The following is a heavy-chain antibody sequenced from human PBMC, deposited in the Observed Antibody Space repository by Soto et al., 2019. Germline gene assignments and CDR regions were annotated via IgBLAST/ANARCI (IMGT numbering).Heavy chain of an antibody. D-gene: IGHD1-1*01. V-gene: IGHV2-5*02. CDR2: IYWDDDK. Sequence: SGPTLVNPTQTLTLTCTFSGFSLSTSGVGVAWIRQPPGKALEWLALIYWDDDKRYSPALRTRLTITKDTSRNQVLLIMTNMDPEDTATYYCAHRPSRGGTWYFDRWGRGTLVTFSS. J-gene: IGHJ2*01. CDR3: AHRPSRGGTWYFDR. CDR1: GFSLSTSGVG.